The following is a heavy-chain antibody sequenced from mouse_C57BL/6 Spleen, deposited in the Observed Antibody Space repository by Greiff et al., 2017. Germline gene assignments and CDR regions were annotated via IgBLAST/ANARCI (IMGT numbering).Heavy chain of an antibody. V-gene: IGHV1-9*01. CDR3: ARSWRFYGSSCYFDD. CDR2: ILPGSGST. D-gene: IGHD1-1*01. Sequence: VQLQQSGAELMKPGASVKLSCKATGYTFTGYWIEWVKQRPGHGLEWIGEILPGSGSTNYNEKFKGKATLTADTSSNTAYMQLSSLTTEDSAIYYCARSWRFYGSSCYFDDWGQGTTLTVSS. CDR1: GYTFTGYW. J-gene: IGHJ2*01.